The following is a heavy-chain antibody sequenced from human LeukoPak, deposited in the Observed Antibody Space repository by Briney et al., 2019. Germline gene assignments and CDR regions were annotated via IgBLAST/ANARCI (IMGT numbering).Heavy chain of an antibody. J-gene: IGHJ4*02. V-gene: IGHV5-51*01. CDR2: IYPGDSDT. CDR3: ASSSSRNLDFDY. Sequence: GGALEISWKGAGSRFTSYWIGWGRQVPGKGLEWRGIIYPGDSDTRYSPSFQGQVTISADKSISTAYLQWSSLKASDTAMYYCASSSSRNLDFDYWGQGTLVTVSS. CDR1: GSRFTSYW. D-gene: IGHD6-13*01.